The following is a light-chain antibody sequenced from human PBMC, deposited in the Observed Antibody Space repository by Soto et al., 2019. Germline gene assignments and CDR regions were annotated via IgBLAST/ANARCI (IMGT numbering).Light chain of an antibody. CDR2: AAS. Sequence: DIQMTQSPYTLSGSVGDRVTITCRASQGISNYLAWYQQKPGKVPRLLIYAASTLRSGVPSRFSGSGSGTDFALTVTSLQPEDAATYYCQRYASNPFTFGQGTRLEI. V-gene: IGKV1-27*01. J-gene: IGKJ5*01. CDR3: QRYASNPFT. CDR1: QGISNY.